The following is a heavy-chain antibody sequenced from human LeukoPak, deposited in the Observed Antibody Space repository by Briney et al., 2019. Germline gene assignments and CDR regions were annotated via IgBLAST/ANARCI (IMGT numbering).Heavy chain of an antibody. CDR3: ARVQGYCSGGSCYSNWFDP. CDR2: ISSSSSYI. V-gene: IGHV3-21*01. CDR1: GFTFSSYS. D-gene: IGHD2-15*01. Sequence: GGSLRLSCAASGFTFSSYSMNWVRQAPGKGLEWVSSISSSSSYIYYADSVKGRFTISRDNAKNSLYLQMNSLRAEDTAVYYCARVQGYCSGGSCYSNWFDPWGQGTLVTVSS. J-gene: IGHJ5*02.